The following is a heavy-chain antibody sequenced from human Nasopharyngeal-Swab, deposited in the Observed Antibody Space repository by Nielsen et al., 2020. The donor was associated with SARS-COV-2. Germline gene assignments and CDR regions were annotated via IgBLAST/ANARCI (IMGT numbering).Heavy chain of an antibody. CDR2: IKQAGSVK. D-gene: IGHD4-11*01. J-gene: IGHJ5*02. Sequence: GESLKISFAGPGFTFSRHWMTLVRQAPGKGLELVAKIKQAGSVKHYLDSVKGRFTISRDNDKSSVSLQMNSLRVEDTGVYYCVRDDYTDYDNFFDPWGQGTQVTVSS. CDR3: VRDDYTDYDNFFDP. CDR1: GFTFSRHW. V-gene: IGHV3-7*01.